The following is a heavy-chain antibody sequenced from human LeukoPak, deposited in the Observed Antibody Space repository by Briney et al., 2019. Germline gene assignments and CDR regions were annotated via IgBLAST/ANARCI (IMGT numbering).Heavy chain of an antibody. V-gene: IGHV3-7*02. J-gene: IGHJ3*02. CDR2: IKQDGSEK. CDR1: GFTLSTFW. Sequence: GGSLRLSCAASGFTLSTFWMSWVRQAPGKGPEWVANIKQDGSEKYYVESVKGRFTISRDNAKNSLYLQMNSLRVEDTAVYYCASKGGSRPNGAFDIWGQGTMVTVSS. D-gene: IGHD2-8*01. CDR3: ASKGGSRPNGAFDI.